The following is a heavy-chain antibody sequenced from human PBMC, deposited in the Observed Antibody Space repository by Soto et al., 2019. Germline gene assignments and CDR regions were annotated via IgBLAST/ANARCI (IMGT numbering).Heavy chain of an antibody. V-gene: IGHV3-30*18. CDR2: MSSDGSKI. CDR1: GFDFTYYA. J-gene: IGHJ4*02. CDR3: AKDEGVGGTLGLFDY. Sequence: QVQLGESGGGAVQPGESLRLSCVASGFDFTYYAMHWVRQAPGKGLESVAVMSSDGSKIHHTDSVKGRFTISRDNSKNTLYLPMNSLRKEDTAVYFCAKDEGVGGTLGLFDYWGQGTLVSVSS. D-gene: IGHD1-26*01.